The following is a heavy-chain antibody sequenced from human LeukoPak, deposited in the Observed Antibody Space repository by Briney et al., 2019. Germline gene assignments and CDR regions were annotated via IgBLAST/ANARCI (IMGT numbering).Heavy chain of an antibody. Sequence: ASVKVSCKASGYTFTSYGISWVRQAPGQGLEWMGSISAYNGNTNYAQKLQGRVTMTTDTSTSTAYMELRSLRSDDTAVYYCARGSEGYYDSSGYPTWGQGTLVTVS. CDR3: ARGSEGYYDSSGYPT. D-gene: IGHD3-22*01. J-gene: IGHJ4*02. CDR1: GYTFTSYG. V-gene: IGHV1-18*01. CDR2: ISAYNGNT.